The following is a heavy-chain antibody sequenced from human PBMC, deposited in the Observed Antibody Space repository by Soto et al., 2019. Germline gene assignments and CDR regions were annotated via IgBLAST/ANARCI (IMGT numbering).Heavy chain of an antibody. D-gene: IGHD6-6*01. CDR2: ISYDGSNK. CDR3: ARNHRSIAARPNYHYYYGMDV. V-gene: IGHV3-30-3*01. CDR1: GFTFSSYA. J-gene: IGHJ6*02. Sequence: GGSLRLSCAASGFTFSSYAMHWVRQAPGKGLEWVAVISYDGSNKYYADSVKGRFTISRDNSKNTLYLQMNSLRAEDTAVYYCARNHRSIAARPNYHYYYGMDVWGQGTTVTVSS.